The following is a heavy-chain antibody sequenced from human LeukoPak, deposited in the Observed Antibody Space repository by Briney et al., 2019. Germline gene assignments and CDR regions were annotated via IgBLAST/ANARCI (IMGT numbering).Heavy chain of an antibody. J-gene: IGHJ6*03. Sequence: GGSLRLSCAASGFTFSRSAMTWVRQAPGKGPEWVSGIADNGATYYADSVKGRFIISRGNSKNTLFLQMDSLRAEDTAIYYCAKVGVELHYYYYMDVWGKGTTVAVSS. D-gene: IGHD3-3*01. CDR1: GFTFSRSA. CDR3: AKVGVELHYYYYMDV. V-gene: IGHV3-23*01. CDR2: IADNGAT.